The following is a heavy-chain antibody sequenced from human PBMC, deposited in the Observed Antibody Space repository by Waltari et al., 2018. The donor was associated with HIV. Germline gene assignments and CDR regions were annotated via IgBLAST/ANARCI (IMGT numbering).Heavy chain of an antibody. CDR3: AREALYDSSGYYFDY. Sequence: EVQLVESGGGLVQHGGSLRLSCAASEFTFNNYWMTWVRQAPGKGLEWVANIKQDESEKYYVDSVKGRFTISRDNAKNSLFLQMNSLRAEDTAVYYCAREALYDSSGYYFDYWGQGTLVTVSS. V-gene: IGHV3-7*01. J-gene: IGHJ4*02. D-gene: IGHD3-22*01. CDR1: EFTFNNYW. CDR2: IKQDESEK.